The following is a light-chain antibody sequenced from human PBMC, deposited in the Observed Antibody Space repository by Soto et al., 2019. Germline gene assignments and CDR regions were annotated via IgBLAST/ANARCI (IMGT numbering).Light chain of an antibody. CDR3: QQSVSPLST. CDR1: QSISNY. J-gene: IGKJ1*01. CDR2: AAS. V-gene: IGKV1-39*01. Sequence: DIQMTQSPSSLSASVGDRVTITCRASQSISNYLNWYQQKPGKAPKLLIYAASSMQSGVPSRFSGSASEKDFTLTISSLQPDDSATYYCQQSVSPLSTFGQGTKV.